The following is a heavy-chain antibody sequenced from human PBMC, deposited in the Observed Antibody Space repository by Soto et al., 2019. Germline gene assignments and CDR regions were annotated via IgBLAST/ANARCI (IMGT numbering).Heavy chain of an antibody. Sequence: ASVKVSCEASGYTFTSYAMHWVRQAPGQRLEWMGWINAGNGNTKYSQKFQGRVTITRDTSASTAYMELSSLRSEDTAVYYCARPRRDIVVVPAAFDIWGQGTMVTVSS. V-gene: IGHV1-3*01. D-gene: IGHD2-2*01. CDR2: INAGNGNT. CDR1: GYTFTSYA. CDR3: ARPRRDIVVVPAAFDI. J-gene: IGHJ3*02.